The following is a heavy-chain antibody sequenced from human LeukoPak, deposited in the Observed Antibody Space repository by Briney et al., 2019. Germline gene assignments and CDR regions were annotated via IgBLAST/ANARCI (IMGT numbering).Heavy chain of an antibody. Sequence: SETLSLTCTVSGGSISSYYWSWIRQPPGKGLEWIGYIYYSGSTNYSPSLKSRVTISVGTSKNQFSLKLSSVTAADTAVYYCARRDKYQLLNFDYWGQGTLVTVSS. CDR2: IYYSGST. CDR1: GGSISSYY. V-gene: IGHV4-59*12. J-gene: IGHJ4*02. D-gene: IGHD2-2*01. CDR3: ARRDKYQLLNFDY.